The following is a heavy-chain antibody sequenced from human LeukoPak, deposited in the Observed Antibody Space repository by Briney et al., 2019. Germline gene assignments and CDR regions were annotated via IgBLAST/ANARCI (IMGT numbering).Heavy chain of an antibody. Sequence: ASVKVSCKASGYTFTGYYMHWVRQAPGQGLEWMGWINPNSGGTNYAQKFQGRVTMTRDTSISTAYMELSRLRSDDTAVYYCARDPGGVLTPRYYFDYWGQGILVTVSS. V-gene: IGHV1-2*02. J-gene: IGHJ4*02. CDR3: ARDPGGVLTPRYYFDY. CDR1: GYTFTGYY. CDR2: INPNSGGT. D-gene: IGHD3-9*01.